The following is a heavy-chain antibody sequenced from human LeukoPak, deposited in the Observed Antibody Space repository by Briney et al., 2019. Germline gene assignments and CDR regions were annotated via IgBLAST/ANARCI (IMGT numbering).Heavy chain of an antibody. CDR3: ARRPDSSGYYRYYYYYMDV. V-gene: IGHV4-34*01. D-gene: IGHD3-22*01. CDR2: INHSGST. CDR1: GGSFSGYY. Sequence: SETLSLTCAVYGGSFSGYYWSWIRQPPGKGLEWIGEINHSGSTNYNPSLKSRVTISVDTSKNQFSLKLSSVTAADTAVYYCARRPDSSGYYRYYYYYMDVWGKGTTVTISS. J-gene: IGHJ6*03.